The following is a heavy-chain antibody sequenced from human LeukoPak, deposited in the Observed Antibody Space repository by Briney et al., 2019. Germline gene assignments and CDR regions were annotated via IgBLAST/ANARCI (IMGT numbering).Heavy chain of an antibody. CDR1: GGSISSSNW. Sequence: SETLSLTCAVSGGSISSSNWWSWVRQPPGKGLEWIGEIYHSGSTNYNPSLKSRVTISVDTSKNQFSLKLNSVTAADTAVYYCARDYYGHYYMDVWGKGTTVTISS. CDR2: IYHSGST. J-gene: IGHJ6*03. V-gene: IGHV4-4*02. D-gene: IGHD3-10*01. CDR3: ARDYYGHYYMDV.